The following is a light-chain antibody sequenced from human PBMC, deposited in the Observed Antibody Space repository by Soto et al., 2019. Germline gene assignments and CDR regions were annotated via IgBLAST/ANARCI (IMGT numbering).Light chain of an antibody. CDR2: GAS. V-gene: IGKV1-6*01. Sequence: AIQMTQSPSSLSASVGDRVSITCRASQDISDDLGWYQQKPGKAPKVLIYGASILQSGVPSRFSGSGSGTDFTLTISSLQPEDFATYYCLQDYNYPWTCGQGTRVEIK. CDR3: LQDYNYPWT. J-gene: IGKJ1*01. CDR1: QDISDD.